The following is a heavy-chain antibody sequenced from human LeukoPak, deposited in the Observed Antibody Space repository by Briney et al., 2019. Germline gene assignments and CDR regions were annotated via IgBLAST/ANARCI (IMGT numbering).Heavy chain of an antibody. CDR1: GFTFSSYG. D-gene: IGHD6-19*01. CDR2: IRYDGSNK. V-gene: IGHV3-30*02. CDR3: ARDQGAGIAVAGTNHYYGMDV. J-gene: IGHJ6*02. Sequence: PGGSLRLSCAASGFTFSSYGMHWVRQAPGKGLEWVAFIRYDGSNKYYADSVKGRFTISRDNSKNTLYLQMNSLRAEDTAVYYCARDQGAGIAVAGTNHYYGMDVWGQGTTVTVSS.